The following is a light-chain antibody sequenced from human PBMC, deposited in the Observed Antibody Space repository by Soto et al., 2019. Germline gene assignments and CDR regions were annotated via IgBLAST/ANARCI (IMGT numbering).Light chain of an antibody. CDR3: QSFDSGLSGYV. CDR1: SSNIGAGYA. V-gene: IGLV1-40*01. CDR2: GIS. J-gene: IGLJ1*01. Sequence: QSVLTQPPSVSGAPGQKVTISCTGGSSNIGAGYAVNWYQQLPGTAPKLLISGISDRPSGVPDRFSGSKSGTSASLAITGLQAEDETDYYCQSFDSGLSGYVFGTGTKLTVL.